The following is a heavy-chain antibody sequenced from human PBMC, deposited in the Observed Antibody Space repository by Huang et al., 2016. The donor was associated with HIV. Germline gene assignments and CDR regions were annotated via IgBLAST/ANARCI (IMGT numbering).Heavy chain of an antibody. Sequence: QVQLQESGPGLVKPSETLSLTCTVSGGSFSNYYWSWIRQPPGKGLEWIGYIYYSGITNYNPSLTSRVTIAVDTSKNQFSLTLTSVTAADSAVYYCASTSNLYYGSGSYYKGDAFDIWGQGTMVTVSS. CDR1: GGSFSNYY. CDR3: ASTSNLYYGSGSYYKGDAFDI. V-gene: IGHV4-59*01. CDR2: IYYSGIT. D-gene: IGHD3-10*01. J-gene: IGHJ3*02.